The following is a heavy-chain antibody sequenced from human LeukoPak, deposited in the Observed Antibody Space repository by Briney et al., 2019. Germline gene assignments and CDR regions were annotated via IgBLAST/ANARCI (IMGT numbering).Heavy chain of an antibody. CDR1: GFTYSRYD. CDR3: ARVGLLVNGAFDI. Sequence: GGSLRFSCAASGFTYSRYDMHWVRQAPGKGLEWVAFIRYGGGIKYYADSVKGRFTISRDNSKDTLYLQMNSLRAEDTAVYYCARVGLLVNGAFDIWGQGTMVTVAS. D-gene: IGHD2-8*01. CDR2: IRYGGGIK. J-gene: IGHJ3*02. V-gene: IGHV3-30*02.